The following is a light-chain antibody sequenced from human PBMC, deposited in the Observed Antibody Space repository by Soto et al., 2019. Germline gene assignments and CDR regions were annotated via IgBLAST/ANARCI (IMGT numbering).Light chain of an antibody. CDR3: QQLNSDPYT. Sequence: IQLTQSPSSLSASVGDRVTITCRASQGISRFLAWYQQKPGKAPKLLIFAASTLQSGVPSRFSGSGSGTDFSLTINSLQPEDFATYYCQQLNSDPYTFGQGTNLE. CDR2: AAS. CDR1: QGISRF. V-gene: IGKV1-9*01. J-gene: IGKJ2*01.